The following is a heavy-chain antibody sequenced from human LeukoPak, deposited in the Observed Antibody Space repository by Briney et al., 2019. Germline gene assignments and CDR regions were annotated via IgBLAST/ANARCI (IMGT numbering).Heavy chain of an antibody. J-gene: IGHJ4*02. CDR2: INPSGGST. CDR3: ARVKGWYGSGSYLDY. Sequence: ASVKVSCKASGYTFTSYYMHWVRQAPGQGLEWMGIINPSGGSTSYAQKFQGRVTMTRDTSTSTVYMEPSSLRSEDTAVYYCARVKGWYGSGSYLDYWGQGTLVTVSS. CDR1: GYTFTSYY. V-gene: IGHV1-46*01. D-gene: IGHD3-10*01.